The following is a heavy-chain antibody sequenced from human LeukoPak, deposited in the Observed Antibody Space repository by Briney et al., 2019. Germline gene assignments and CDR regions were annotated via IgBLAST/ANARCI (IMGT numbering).Heavy chain of an antibody. CDR3: AREGAGLDAFDI. V-gene: IGHV4-39*07. Sequence: GSLRLSCAASGFTFSSYAMSWVRQAPGKGLEWIGSIYYSGSTYYNPSLKSRVTISEDTSKNQFSLKLSSVTAADTAVYYCAREGAGLDAFDIWGQGTMVTVSS. J-gene: IGHJ3*02. D-gene: IGHD3-16*01. CDR2: IYYSGST. CDR1: GFTFSSYA.